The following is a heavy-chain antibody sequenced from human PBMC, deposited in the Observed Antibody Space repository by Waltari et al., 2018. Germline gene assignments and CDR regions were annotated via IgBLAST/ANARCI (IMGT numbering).Heavy chain of an antibody. V-gene: IGHV4-4*02. CDR2: TFHTGSS. CDR1: GDSVNSDSW. CDR3: ARGGEYVWKV. J-gene: IGHJ4*02. D-gene: IGHD3-16*01. Sequence: QAQLQGSGPRLVKPSETLFLTCAMSGDSVNSDSWWTWVRQRPGETLEWIAETFHTGSSHYNPSLQSLVTILLDKSKNQFSLEMKYVTAADTAVYYCARGGEYVWKVWGQGALVIVSS.